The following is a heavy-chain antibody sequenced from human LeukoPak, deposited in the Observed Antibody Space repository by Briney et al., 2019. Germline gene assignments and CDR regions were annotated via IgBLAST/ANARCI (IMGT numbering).Heavy chain of an antibody. J-gene: IGHJ3*02. CDR1: GFTFSSYA. V-gene: IGHV3-23*01. D-gene: IGHD2-2*01. CDR2: ISGSGGST. Sequence: GGSLRLSCAASGFTFSSYAMSWVRQAPGKGLEWVSAISGSGGSTYYADSVKGRFTISRDNSKNTLYLQMNSLRAEDTAVYYCAKDLGIVVVPAAMSGAFDIWGQGTMVTVSS. CDR3: AKDLGIVVVPAAMSGAFDI.